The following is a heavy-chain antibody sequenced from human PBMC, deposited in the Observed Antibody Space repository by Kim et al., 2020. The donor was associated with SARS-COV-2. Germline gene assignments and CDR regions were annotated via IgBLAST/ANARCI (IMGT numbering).Heavy chain of an antibody. CDR2: IYYSGST. J-gene: IGHJ4*02. CDR1: GGSISSYY. V-gene: IGHV4-59*01. Sequence: SETLSLTCTVSGGSISSYYWSWIRQPPGKGLEWIGYIYYSGSTNYNPSLKSRVTISVDTSKNQFSLKLSSVTAADTAVYYCARGDREFDYWGQGTLVTVS. CDR3: ARGDREFDY.